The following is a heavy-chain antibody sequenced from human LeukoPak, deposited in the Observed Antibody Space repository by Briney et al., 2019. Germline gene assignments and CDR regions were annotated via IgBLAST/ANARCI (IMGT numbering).Heavy chain of an antibody. V-gene: IGHV3-30*02. J-gene: IGHJ4*02. CDR2: IRYDGSNK. Sequence: PGGSLRLSCAASGFTFSSYGMHWVRQAPGKGLEWVTVIRYDGSNKYYADSVKGRFTISRDNSKNTLYLQMNSLRAEDTAVYYCATRRELLREVLFDYWGQGTLVTVSS. CDR1: GFTFSSYG. D-gene: IGHD1-26*01. CDR3: ATRRELLREVLFDY.